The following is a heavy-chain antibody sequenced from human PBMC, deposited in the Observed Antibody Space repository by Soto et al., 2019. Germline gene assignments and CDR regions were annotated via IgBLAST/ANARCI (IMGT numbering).Heavy chain of an antibody. CDR1: GFTFRTYG. CDR2: ISDDGRNK. Sequence: QVNLVESGGGVVQPGRSLRLSCAASGFTFRTYGMHWVRQAPGKGLEWVAVISDDGRNKYNLASVEGRFTITRDNSKHTLYMQMNSLRPEDTAVYYCAKGGGYTYGTNDAFDIWGQGTMVTVSS. V-gene: IGHV3-30*18. D-gene: IGHD5-18*01. CDR3: AKGGGYTYGTNDAFDI. J-gene: IGHJ3*02.